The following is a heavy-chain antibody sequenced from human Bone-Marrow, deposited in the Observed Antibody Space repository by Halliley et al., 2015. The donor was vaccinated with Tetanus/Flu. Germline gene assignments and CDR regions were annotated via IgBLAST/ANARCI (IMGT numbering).Heavy chain of an antibody. J-gene: IGHJ6*02. CDR2: ISRRRKKR. Sequence: ISRRRKKRYYPDSVKGQYTISRDDAKTSLFLQMNSLRPEDTAVYYCARAVHAYGFHFYYGLDVWGQGTTFPVSS. D-gene: IGHD3-10*01. V-gene: IGHV3-21*01. CDR3: ARAVHAYGFHFYYGLDV.